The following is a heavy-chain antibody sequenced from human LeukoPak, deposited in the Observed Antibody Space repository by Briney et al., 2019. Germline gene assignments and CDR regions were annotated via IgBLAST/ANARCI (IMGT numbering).Heavy chain of an antibody. Sequence: SETLSLTCTVPGGSISSYYWSWIRQSPGKELEWIAYTHHIGDTKSSPSLRGRVTISLDTSKNYFSLRLTSVTAADTAIYYCARQPGGTAAFDLWGQGTMVTVSS. CDR1: GGSISSYY. D-gene: IGHD1-14*01. J-gene: IGHJ3*01. CDR3: ARQPGGTAAFDL. V-gene: IGHV4-59*08. CDR2: THHIGDT.